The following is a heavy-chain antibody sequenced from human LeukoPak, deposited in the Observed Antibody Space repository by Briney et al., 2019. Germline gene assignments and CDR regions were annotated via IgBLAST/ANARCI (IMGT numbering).Heavy chain of an antibody. CDR1: GGSISSYH. Sequence: SETLSLTCTVSGGSISSYHWSWIRQPAGKGLEWIGRIYTSGSTNDNPSLKSRVTMSVDTSKNQFSLKLSSVTAADTAVYYCARGTEPSKPYYYYYGMDVWGQGTTVTVSS. CDR2: IYTSGST. CDR3: ARGTEPSKPYYYYYGMDV. J-gene: IGHJ6*02. V-gene: IGHV4-4*07. D-gene: IGHD1-14*01.